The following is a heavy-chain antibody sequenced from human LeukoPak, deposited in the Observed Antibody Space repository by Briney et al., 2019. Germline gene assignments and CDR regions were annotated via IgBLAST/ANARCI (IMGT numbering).Heavy chain of an antibody. J-gene: IGHJ4*02. CDR3: ARHVEMATFHFDY. CDR1: GGSISSSNYY. CDR2: IYFSGST. V-gene: IGHV4-39*01. D-gene: IGHD5-24*01. Sequence: PSETLSLTCTVSGGSISSSNYYWGWIRQPPGKGLEWIGSIYFSGSTYYNPSLKSPVTISVDTSKNQFSLKLSSVTAADTAVYYCARHVEMATFHFDYWGQGTLVTVSS.